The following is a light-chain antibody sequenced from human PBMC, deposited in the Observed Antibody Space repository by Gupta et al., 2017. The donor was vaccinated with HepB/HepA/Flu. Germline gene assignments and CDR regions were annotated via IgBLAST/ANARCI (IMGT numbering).Light chain of an antibody. Sequence: QSALTQPASVSGSPGQSITISCTGTRSDVGSYNLVSWYQQHPGKAPKLMIYEVSKRPSGVSNRFSGSKSGNTASLTISGLQAEDEADYYCCSYAGSSTLPYVFGTGTKVTVL. CDR3: CSYAGSSTLPYV. V-gene: IGLV2-23*02. CDR1: RSDVGSYNL. CDR2: EVS. J-gene: IGLJ1*01.